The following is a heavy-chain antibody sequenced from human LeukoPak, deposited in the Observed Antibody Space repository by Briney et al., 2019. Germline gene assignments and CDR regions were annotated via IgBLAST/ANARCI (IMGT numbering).Heavy chain of an antibody. CDR3: ARDLPPYYYDSSGYWSFDY. CDR1: GYTFTSYA. V-gene: IGHV1-3*01. D-gene: IGHD3-22*01. CDR2: INAGNGNT. J-gene: IGHJ4*02. Sequence: ASVKVSCKTSGYTFTSYAMDWVRQAPGQRLEWMGWINAGNGNTKYSQRFQGRGTITSDTYASTAYMELSSLRSEDTAVYYCARDLPPYYYDSSGYWSFDYWGQGTLVTVSS.